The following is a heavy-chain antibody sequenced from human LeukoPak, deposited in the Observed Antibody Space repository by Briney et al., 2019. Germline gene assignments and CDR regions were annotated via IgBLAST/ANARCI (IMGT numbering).Heavy chain of an antibody. Sequence: GGSLRLSCAASGFTFDDYAMHWVRQAPGKGLEWVSGISWNSGSIGYADSVKGRFTISRDNAKNSLYLQMNSLRAEDTALYYCAKEQGQPWLVLFAFDVWGQGTMVTVSS. D-gene: IGHD6-19*01. J-gene: IGHJ3*01. V-gene: IGHV3-9*01. CDR2: ISWNSGSI. CDR1: GFTFDDYA. CDR3: AKEQGQPWLVLFAFDV.